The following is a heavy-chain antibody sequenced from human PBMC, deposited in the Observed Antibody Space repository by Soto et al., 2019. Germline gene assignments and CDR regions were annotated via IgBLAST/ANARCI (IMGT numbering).Heavy chain of an antibody. D-gene: IGHD6-19*01. Sequence: EVQLLESGGGLVQPGGSLRLSCAASGFTFSSYAMSWVRQAPGKGLEWVSGISGSGSTTYYTDSVKGRFTISRDNSKNTLYLQMNSLRAEATAVYYWATSGGYNPDGYFQHWGQGTLVTVSS. CDR3: ATSGGYNPDGYFQH. J-gene: IGHJ1*01. CDR1: GFTFSSYA. CDR2: ISGSGSTT. V-gene: IGHV3-23*01.